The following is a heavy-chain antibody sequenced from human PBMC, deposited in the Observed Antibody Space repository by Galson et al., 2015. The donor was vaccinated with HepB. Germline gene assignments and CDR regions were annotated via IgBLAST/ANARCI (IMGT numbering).Heavy chain of an antibody. CDR1: GYTFSNYD. Sequence: SVKVSCKASGYTFSNYDVNWVRQAPGQGFEWMGWMNPNRGDTGYAQKFQGRVTMTRNTSISTAYMELSSLTSEDTAVYYCARWSYCSNTRCYIKWGQGTLVTVSS. D-gene: IGHD2-2*01. CDR3: ARWSYCSNTRCYIK. V-gene: IGHV1-8*01. CDR2: MNPNRGDT. J-gene: IGHJ4*02.